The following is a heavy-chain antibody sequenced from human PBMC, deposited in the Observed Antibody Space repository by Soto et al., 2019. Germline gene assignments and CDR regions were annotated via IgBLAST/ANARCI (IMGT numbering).Heavy chain of an antibody. Sequence: QVQLQESGPGLVKPSGTLSLTCAVSGGSISSSNWWSWVRQPPGKGLEWIGEIYHSGSTNYNPSLKRRVTISVDKSKHQFSLKLSSVTAADTAVYYCARTSSRIQLWLPCYFDYCGQGTLVTVSS. CDR1: GGSISSSNW. D-gene: IGHD5-18*01. V-gene: IGHV4-4*02. J-gene: IGHJ4*02. CDR2: IYHSGST. CDR3: ARTSSRIQLWLPCYFDY.